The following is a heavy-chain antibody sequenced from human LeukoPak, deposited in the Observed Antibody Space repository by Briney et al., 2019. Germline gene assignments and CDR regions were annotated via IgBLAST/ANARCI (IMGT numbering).Heavy chain of an antibody. Sequence: PGGSLRLSCAASGFTFNRYWMSGVSQAPGKELQWVANIKQDGSAKYYVDSVKGRFTISRDNSKNTLYLQMNSLRAEDTAVYYCARVKLESFDYWGQGTLVTVSS. CDR1: GFTFNRYW. J-gene: IGHJ4*02. D-gene: IGHD1-1*01. CDR2: IKQDGSAK. CDR3: ARVKLESFDY. V-gene: IGHV3-7*03.